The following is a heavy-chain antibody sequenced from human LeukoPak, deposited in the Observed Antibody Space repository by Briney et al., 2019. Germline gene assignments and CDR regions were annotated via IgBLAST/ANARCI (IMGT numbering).Heavy chain of an antibody. J-gene: IGHJ4*02. CDR2: ISSSSSYI. V-gene: IGHV3-21*01. CDR1: GFSFTFYS. D-gene: IGHD2-21*01. CDR3: ARDSPNEGILWWSIDY. Sequence: PGGSLRLSCAASGFSFTFYSMNWVRPAPGKGLEWVSSISSSSSYIYYADSVKGRFTISRDNAKNSLYLQVNSLRAEDTAVYYCARDSPNEGILWWSIDYWGQGTLVTVSS.